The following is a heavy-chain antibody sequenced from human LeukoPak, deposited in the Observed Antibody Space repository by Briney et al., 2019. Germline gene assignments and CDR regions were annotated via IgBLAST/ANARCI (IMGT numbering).Heavy chain of an antibody. CDR1: GFTFSSYG. V-gene: IGHV3-30*02. Sequence: SGGSLRLSCAASGFTFSSYGMHWVRQAPGKGLEWVAFIRYDGSNKYYADSVKGRFTITRDNSKNTLYLQMNSLRAEDTAVYYCAKDLEQLWLINAFDIWGQGTMVTVSS. CDR3: AKDLEQLWLINAFDI. J-gene: IGHJ3*02. D-gene: IGHD5-18*01. CDR2: IRYDGSNK.